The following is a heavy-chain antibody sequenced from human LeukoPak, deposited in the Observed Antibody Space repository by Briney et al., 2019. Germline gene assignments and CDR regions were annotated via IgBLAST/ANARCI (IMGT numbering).Heavy chain of an antibody. V-gene: IGHV3-7*01. D-gene: IGHD2-15*01. Sequence: GGSLRLSFAASGFKFSYYWMTWVRQAPGKGLEWLANIKESGSEKYYVDSVKGRFTILRDNADDLVYLQMNSLRVEDTAVYYCARGWGEKGRCRGGTCNNPQFDYWGQGILVTVSS. CDR3: ARGWGEKGRCRGGTCNNPQFDY. J-gene: IGHJ4*02. CDR1: GFKFSYYW. CDR2: IKESGSEK.